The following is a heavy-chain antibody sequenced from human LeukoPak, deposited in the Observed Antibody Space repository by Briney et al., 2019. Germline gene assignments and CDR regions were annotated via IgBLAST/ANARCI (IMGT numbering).Heavy chain of an antibody. CDR3: TKDLGIAAAGTSVKFDY. CDR2: ISGSGVTT. V-gene: IGHV3-23*01. J-gene: IGHJ4*02. D-gene: IGHD6-13*01. CDR1: GFTFSNHA. Sequence: PGGSLRLSCAASGFTFSNHAMSWVRQAPGKGLKWVSVISGSGVTTYYADSVKGRFTISRDNSKNTLYLQVDSLRAEDTALYYCTKDLGIAAAGTSVKFDYWGQGTLVTVSS.